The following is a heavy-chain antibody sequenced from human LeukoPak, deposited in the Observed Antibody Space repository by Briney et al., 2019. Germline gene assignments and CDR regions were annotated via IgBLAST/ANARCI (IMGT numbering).Heavy chain of an antibody. CDR1: VGSIRSYY. D-gene: IGHD2/OR15-2a*01. Sequence: PSETLSLTCTVPVGSIRSYYWSWIRQPPGKGLEWIGYIYYSGSTNYNPSLKSRVTISVDTSKNQFPLKLSSVTDADTAVYYCARVLAGAFDIWGQGTMVTVSS. V-gene: IGHV4-59*01. J-gene: IGHJ3*02. CDR2: IYYSGST. CDR3: ARVLAGAFDI.